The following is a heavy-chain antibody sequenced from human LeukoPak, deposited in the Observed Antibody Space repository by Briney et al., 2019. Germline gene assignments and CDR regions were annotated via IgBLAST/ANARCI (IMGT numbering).Heavy chain of an antibody. CDR2: IYYSGST. D-gene: IGHD1-26*01. V-gene: IGHV4-59*01. CDR1: GGSISSYY. CDR3: AREATRGTNFDY. J-gene: IGHJ4*02. Sequence: SETLSLTCTVSGGSISSYYWSWIRQPPGKGLEWIGYIYYSGSTNYNPSLKSRVTISVDTSKNQFSLKLSSVTAADTAVYYSAREATRGTNFDYWGQGTLVTVSS.